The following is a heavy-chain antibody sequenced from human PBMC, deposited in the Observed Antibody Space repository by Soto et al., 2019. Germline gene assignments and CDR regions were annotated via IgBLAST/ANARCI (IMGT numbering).Heavy chain of an antibody. CDR1: GFTFTSSA. D-gene: IGHD1-26*01. Sequence: SVKVSCKASGFTFTSSAVQWVRQARGQRLEWIGWIVVGSGNTNYAQKFQERVTITRDMSTSTAYMELSSLRSEDTAVYYCAADSNGGQWVIQYYYYSYGMDVWGQGTTVTLAS. CDR3: AADSNGGQWVIQYYYYSYGMDV. CDR2: IVVGSGNT. J-gene: IGHJ6*01. V-gene: IGHV1-58*01.